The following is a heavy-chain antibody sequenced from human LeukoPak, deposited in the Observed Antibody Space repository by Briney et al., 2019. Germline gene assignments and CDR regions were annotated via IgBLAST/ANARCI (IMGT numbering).Heavy chain of an antibody. D-gene: IGHD3-22*01. Sequence: GRSLRLSCAASGFTFSNYGMHRVRQAPGKGLEWVAVIWYDGSNKYYADSVKGRFTISRDNSKNTLYLQMNSLRAEDTAVYYCAKDPYYDSTWGLFDYWGQGTLVTVSS. CDR2: IWYDGSNK. CDR3: AKDPYYDSTWGLFDY. J-gene: IGHJ4*02. V-gene: IGHV3-33*06. CDR1: GFTFSNYG.